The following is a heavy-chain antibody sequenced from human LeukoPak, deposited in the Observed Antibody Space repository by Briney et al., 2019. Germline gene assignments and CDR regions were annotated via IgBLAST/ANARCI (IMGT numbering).Heavy chain of an antibody. CDR1: GYTFTGYY. J-gene: IGHJ6*03. CDR2: INPNSGGT. V-gene: IGHV1-2*02. CDR3: ARVPNYYYYYYMDV. Sequence: GASVKVSCKASGYTFTGYYMHWVRQAPGQELEWMGWINPNSGGTNYAQKFQGRVTMTRDTSISTAYMELSRLRSEDTAVYYCARVPNYYYYYYMDVWGKGTTVTVSS.